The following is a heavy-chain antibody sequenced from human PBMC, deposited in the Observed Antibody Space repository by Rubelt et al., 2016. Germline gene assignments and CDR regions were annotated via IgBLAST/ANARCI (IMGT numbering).Heavy chain of an antibody. CDR3: ARLSSGDYTDY. V-gene: IGHV3-15*01. J-gene: IGHJ4*02. Sequence: VRQAPGKGLEWVGRIKSGGATDYGAPVKGRLIISRDDSKKALYLQMNSLKTEDTAVYYCARLSSGDYTDYWGQGTLVIVSS. D-gene: IGHD2-15*01. CDR2: IKSGGAT.